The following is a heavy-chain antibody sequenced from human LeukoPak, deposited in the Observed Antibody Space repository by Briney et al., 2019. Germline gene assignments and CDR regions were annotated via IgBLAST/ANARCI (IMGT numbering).Heavy chain of an antibody. V-gene: IGHV6-1*01. Sequence: SQTLSLTCAISGDSVSSNSAAWNWIRQSPSRGLEWLGRTYYRSKWCNDYAVSVKSRITFNPDTSKNQFSLQLNSVTLEDTAVYCCARSDYGDSYFDYWGQGTQVTVSS. J-gene: IGHJ4*02. D-gene: IGHD4-17*01. CDR1: GDSVSSNSAA. CDR3: ARSDYGDSYFDY. CDR2: TYYRSKWCN.